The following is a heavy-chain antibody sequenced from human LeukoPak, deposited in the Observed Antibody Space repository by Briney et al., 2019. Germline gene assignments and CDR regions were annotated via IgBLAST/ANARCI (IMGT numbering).Heavy chain of an antibody. V-gene: IGHV3-23*01. J-gene: IGHJ6*02. CDR1: GFTVSRNY. CDR3: AKRGSDYGMDV. CDR2: VSGNGLST. D-gene: IGHD1-26*01. Sequence: GGSLRLSCAASGFTVSRNYMSWVRQAPGRGLAWVSAVSGNGLSTYYADSVKGRFAISRDNSNNTLYLQMNSLRAEDTAIYYCAKRGSDYGMDVWGQGTTVTVSS.